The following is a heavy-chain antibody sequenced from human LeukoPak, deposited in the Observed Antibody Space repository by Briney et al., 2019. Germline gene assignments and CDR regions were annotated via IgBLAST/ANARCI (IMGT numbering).Heavy chain of an antibody. J-gene: IGHJ4*02. CDR3: TKNQILDDTGSWYAY. Sequence: GGSLRLSCGASGFTFRTYAMSWVRQAPGKGLKGVSGISDGGGRTFYAESVKGRFTVSRDNSKNTLYLRMNSLRAEDTAIYNCTKNQILDDTGSWYAYWGQGTLVTVSS. CDR1: GFTFRTYA. CDR2: ISDGGGRT. V-gene: IGHV3-23*01. D-gene: IGHD6-13*01.